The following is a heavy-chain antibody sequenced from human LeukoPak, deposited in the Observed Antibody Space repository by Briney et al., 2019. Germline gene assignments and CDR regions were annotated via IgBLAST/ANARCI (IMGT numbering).Heavy chain of an antibody. V-gene: IGHV3-30*02. J-gene: IGHJ4*02. D-gene: IGHD4-17*01. Sequence: GGSLRLSCAASGFTSSSYGMHWVRQAPGKGLEWVAFIRYDGSNKYYADSVKGRFTISRDNSKNTLYLQMNSLRAEDTAVYYCAKDLGTTTVTTAHDYWGQGTLVTVSS. CDR3: AKDLGTTTVTTAHDY. CDR1: GFTSSSYG. CDR2: IRYDGSNK.